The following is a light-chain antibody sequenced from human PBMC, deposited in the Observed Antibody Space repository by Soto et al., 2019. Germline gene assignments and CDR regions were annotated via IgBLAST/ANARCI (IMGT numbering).Light chain of an antibody. Sequence: DIQMTQSPSTLSASVGDRVTITCRASQSISTWLAWYQQKPGKAPKLLIYKASSLESGVPSRFSGSGSGTEFTLTISSLQPDDFATYYCQQLNSYSWTFGQGTKVDI. V-gene: IGKV1-5*03. CDR2: KAS. CDR3: QQLNSYSWT. J-gene: IGKJ1*01. CDR1: QSISTW.